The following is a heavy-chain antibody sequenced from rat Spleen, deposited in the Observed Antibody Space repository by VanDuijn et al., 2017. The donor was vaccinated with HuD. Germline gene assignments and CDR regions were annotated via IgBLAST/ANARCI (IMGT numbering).Heavy chain of an antibody. V-gene: IGHV5-29*01. CDR3: ARHGYNSYVDY. CDR1: GFTLSDHY. CDR2: ISYDGSRT. J-gene: IGHJ2*01. D-gene: IGHD1-9*01. Sequence: EVQLVESDGGLVQPGRSLKLSCAASGFTLSDHYMAWVRQTPTKGLEWVATISYDGSRTYYRDSVKGRFTISRDNAKSTLYLQMDSLRSEDTATYYCARHGYNSYVDYWGQGVMVTVSS.